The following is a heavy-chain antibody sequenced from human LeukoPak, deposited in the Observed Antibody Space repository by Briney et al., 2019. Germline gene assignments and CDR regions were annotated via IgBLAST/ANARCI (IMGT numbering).Heavy chain of an antibody. CDR1: GYTFNSHG. Sequence: ASVKVSCKASGYTFNSHGITWVRQAPGQGLEWMGWISTYNGNTNYAQKLQGRVTITTDTSTSTVYMELRSLRSDDTAVYYCARDQYYDSKGWFDPWGQGTLVTVYS. V-gene: IGHV1-18*01. J-gene: IGHJ5*02. D-gene: IGHD3-16*01. CDR3: ARDQYYDSKGWFDP. CDR2: ISTYNGNT.